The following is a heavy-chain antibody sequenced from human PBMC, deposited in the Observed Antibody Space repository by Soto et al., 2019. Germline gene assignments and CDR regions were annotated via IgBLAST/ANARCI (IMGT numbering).Heavy chain of an antibody. J-gene: IGHJ3*02. V-gene: IGHV3-48*01. Sequence: EVQLVESGGGLVQPGGSLRLSCAASGFTFSSYSMNWLRQAPGKGLEWISYITNSGDTISYADSVKGRFTISRDSAKNSLYLQMNSLRAEDTAVYYCARDVHWAFDIWGQGTMVTVSS. CDR3: ARDVHWAFDI. D-gene: IGHD1-1*01. CDR2: ITNSGDTI. CDR1: GFTFSSYS.